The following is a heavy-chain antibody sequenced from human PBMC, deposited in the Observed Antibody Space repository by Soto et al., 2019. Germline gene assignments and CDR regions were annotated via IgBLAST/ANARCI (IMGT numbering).Heavy chain of an antibody. CDR2: VPHDGRNT. V-gene: IGHV3-30*18. CDR1: GFTFSDYA. Sequence: VQLVESGGGVVQPGRSLRLSCAASGFTFSDYAMHWVRQAPRKGLEWVAVVPHDGRNTHYADSVKGRFTISRDSSKNTVSLEMTSLRAEDTAVYYCAKGGRQWLVTSDFNYWGQGALVTVSS. J-gene: IGHJ4*02. D-gene: IGHD6-19*01. CDR3: AKGGRQWLVTSDFNY.